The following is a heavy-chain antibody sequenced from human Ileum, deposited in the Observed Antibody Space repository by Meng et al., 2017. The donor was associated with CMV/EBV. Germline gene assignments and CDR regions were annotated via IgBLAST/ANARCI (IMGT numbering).Heavy chain of an antibody. CDR2: ISGLTGNT. Sequence: QVRLVPSGAEVKKPGASVKVSCRTSGYTFSSYGVTWVRQAPGQGLEWLGWISGLTGNTHYAQRIQGRATLTADTSTTTAYMELTSLRSDDTAVYYCARDGYYPSRVFDYWGLGTLVTVSS. CDR3: ARDGYYPSRVFDY. D-gene: IGHD2-2*03. CDR1: GYTFSSYG. V-gene: IGHV1-18*01. J-gene: IGHJ4*01.